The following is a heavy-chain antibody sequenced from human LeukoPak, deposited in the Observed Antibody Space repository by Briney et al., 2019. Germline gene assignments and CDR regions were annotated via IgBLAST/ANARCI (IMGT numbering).Heavy chain of an antibody. V-gene: IGHV4-59*01. CDR1: GGSISSYY. CDR3: AREGADTQIDY. CDR2: IYYSGST. Sequence: KPSEPLSLTCTVSGGSISSYYWSWIRQPPGKELEWIGYIYYSGSTNYNPSLKSRVTISVDTSKNQFSLKLSSVTAADTAVYYCAREGADTQIDYWGQGTLVTVSS. J-gene: IGHJ4*02.